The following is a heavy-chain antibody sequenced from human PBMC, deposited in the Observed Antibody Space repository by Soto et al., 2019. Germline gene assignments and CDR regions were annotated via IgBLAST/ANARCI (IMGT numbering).Heavy chain of an antibody. CDR3: ARDHHRYSGYDYVDY. CDR1: GFTFSDYY. J-gene: IGHJ4*02. Sequence: QVQLVESGGDLVKPGGSLRLSCVASGFTFSDYYMSWIRQAPGKGLEWVSYISSSSSYTNYADSVKGRFTISRDNAKNSLYLQMNSLRAADTAVYYCARDHHRYSGYDYVDYWGQGTLVTVSS. CDR2: ISSSSSYT. V-gene: IGHV3-11*05. D-gene: IGHD5-12*01.